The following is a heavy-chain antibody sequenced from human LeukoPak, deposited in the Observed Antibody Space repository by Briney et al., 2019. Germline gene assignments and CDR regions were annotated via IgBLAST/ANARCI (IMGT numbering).Heavy chain of an antibody. CDR1: GFTFSSYA. Sequence: PGGSLRLSCAASGFTFSSYAMSWVRQAPGKGLEWVSAISGSGGSTYYADSVKGRFTISRDNSKNTLYLQMNSLRAEDTAVCYCAKGDVVVPAAYFDYWGQGTLVTVSS. D-gene: IGHD2-2*01. CDR2: ISGSGGST. J-gene: IGHJ4*02. V-gene: IGHV3-23*01. CDR3: AKGDVVVPAAYFDY.